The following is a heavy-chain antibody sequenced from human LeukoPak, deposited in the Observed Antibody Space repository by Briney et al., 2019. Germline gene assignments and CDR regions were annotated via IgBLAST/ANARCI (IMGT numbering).Heavy chain of an antibody. CDR1: GYSISSGYY. Sequence: PSETLSLTCAVSGYSISSGYYWGWIRQPPGKGLEWIGSFYYSGCTYYNPSLESRVTISVDTSKNQFSLKLSSVTAADTAVYYCARRYTIFGVARHGFDPWGQGTLVTVSS. V-gene: IGHV4-38-2*01. D-gene: IGHD3-3*01. J-gene: IGHJ5*02. CDR3: ARRYTIFGVARHGFDP. CDR2: FYYSGCT.